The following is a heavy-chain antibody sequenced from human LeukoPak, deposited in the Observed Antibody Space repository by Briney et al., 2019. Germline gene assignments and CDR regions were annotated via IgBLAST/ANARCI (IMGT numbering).Heavy chain of an antibody. J-gene: IGHJ5*02. D-gene: IGHD4-17*01. Sequence: GGSLRLSCAASGFTFSTYWMSWVRQAPGKGLGWVANINEDGSEKYYVDSVKGRFTISRDNAKNLLYLQMNSLRAEDTAVYYCARDRGDTFDPWGQGTLVTVSS. CDR1: GFTFSTYW. V-gene: IGHV3-7*03. CDR3: ARDRGDTFDP. CDR2: INEDGSEK.